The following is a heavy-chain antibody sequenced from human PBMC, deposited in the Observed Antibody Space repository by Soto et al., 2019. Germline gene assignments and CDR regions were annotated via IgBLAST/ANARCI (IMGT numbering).Heavy chain of an antibody. Sequence: ASVKVSCKASGYSFTSLDINWVRQTTGQGLEWMGWMQPSSGRTGYAQKFQGRVTMTRDTSINTAYMELSSLTSDDTAFYYCARGVIAGVDYWGQGTLVTVSS. CDR1: GYSFTSLD. CDR2: MQPSSGRT. V-gene: IGHV1-8*01. D-gene: IGHD3-16*01. CDR3: ARGVIAGVDY. J-gene: IGHJ4*02.